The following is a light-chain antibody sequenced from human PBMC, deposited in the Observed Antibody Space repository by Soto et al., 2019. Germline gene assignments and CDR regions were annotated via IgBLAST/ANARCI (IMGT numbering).Light chain of an antibody. CDR3: SSHTSSNTRV. J-gene: IGLJ1*01. CDR2: EVS. Sequence: QSALTQPASVSGPPGQSITISCTGTSSDVGVYNYVSWYQQHPGKAPKLMIYEVSNRPSGISNRFSGSKSGNTASLSISGLQAEDEADYYCSSHTSSNTRVFGTGTKVTVL. V-gene: IGLV2-14*01. CDR1: SSDVGVYNY.